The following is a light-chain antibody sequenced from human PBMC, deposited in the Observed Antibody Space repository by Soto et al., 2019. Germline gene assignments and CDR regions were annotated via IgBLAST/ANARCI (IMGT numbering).Light chain of an antibody. CDR3: SSYAGSNSFV. CDR1: SSDVGYYNY. J-gene: IGLJ1*01. CDR2: EVS. V-gene: IGLV2-8*01. Sequence: QSALTQPPSASGSPGQSVTISCTGTSSDVGYYNYVSWYQQHPGKAPKLMIYEVSKRTSGVPDRFSGSKSGNTASLTVSGLQAEDEADYYCSSYAGSNSFVFGTGTKLTVL.